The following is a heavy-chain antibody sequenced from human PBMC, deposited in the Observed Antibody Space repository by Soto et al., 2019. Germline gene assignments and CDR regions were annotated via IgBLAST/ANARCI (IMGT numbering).Heavy chain of an antibody. J-gene: IGHJ6*02. CDR1: GGSISSTDHY. V-gene: IGHV4-39*01. CDR2: IYYAGST. D-gene: IGHD2-15*01. CDR3: ARLVFHCLRGSCDDYNFYGLDV. Sequence: SETLSLTCTVSGGSISSTDHYWGWIRQPPGKGLEWLGSIYYAGSTFHNPYLKRRATRSGDTSRNQFSLRVSSWSASDKAVYYCARLVFHCLRGSCDDYNFYGLDVWGQGTTVTVSS.